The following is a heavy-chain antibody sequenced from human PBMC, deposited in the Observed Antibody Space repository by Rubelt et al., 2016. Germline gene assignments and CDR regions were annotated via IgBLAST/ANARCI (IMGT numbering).Heavy chain of an antibody. Sequence: QVQLQESGPGLVKPSETLSLTCTVSGYSINNGYYWGWIRQPPGKGLEWIASFFHDGGTKYNPSLKSRVTVTKDGSKNRFALNLGAGTDADTAVYYCSRRYDSSGYYSLLYGMDVWGQGTTVTVSS. V-gene: IGHV4-38-2*02. CDR2: FFHDGGT. D-gene: IGHD3-22*01. CDR1: GYSINNGYY. CDR3: SRRYDSSGYYSLLYGMDV. J-gene: IGHJ6*02.